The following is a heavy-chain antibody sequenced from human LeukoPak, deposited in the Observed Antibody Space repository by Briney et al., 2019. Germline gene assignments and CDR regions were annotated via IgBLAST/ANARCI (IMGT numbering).Heavy chain of an antibody. D-gene: IGHD2-15*01. CDR3: ARVASNGFDI. CDR1: GFTLSGYD. Sequence: GGSLRLSCAAYGFTLSGYDMHWVRQATGKGLEWVSALLTSGRSCYPDSVKGRFTISRETAKNSLYLQMNSLRAGDTAAYYCARVASNGFDIWGQGTMVTVSS. CDR2: LLTSGRS. V-gene: IGHV3-13*04. J-gene: IGHJ3*02.